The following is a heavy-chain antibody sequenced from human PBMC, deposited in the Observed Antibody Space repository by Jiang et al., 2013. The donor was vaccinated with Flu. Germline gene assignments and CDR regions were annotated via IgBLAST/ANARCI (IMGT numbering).Heavy chain of an antibody. V-gene: IGHV3-11*01. J-gene: IGHJ6*02. CDR2: ISSSGSTI. D-gene: IGHD3-10*01. Sequence: VSYISSSGSTIYYADSVKGRFTISRDNAKNSLYLQMNSLRAEDTAVYYCASQSTYKRYYYYYYGMDVWGQGTTVTVSS. CDR3: ASQSTYKRYYYYYYGMDV.